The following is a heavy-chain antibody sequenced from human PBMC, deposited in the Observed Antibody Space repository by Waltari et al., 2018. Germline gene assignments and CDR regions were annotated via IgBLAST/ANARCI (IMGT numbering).Heavy chain of an antibody. D-gene: IGHD3-22*01. Sequence: QVQLVQSGAEVKKPGSSVKVSCKASGGPFSRYTISWVRRAPGQGLEWMGRIIPILGIANYAQKFQGRVTITADKSTSTAYMELSSLRSEDTAVYYCARDAIVVVSRDAFDIWGQGTMVTVSS. V-gene: IGHV1-69*08. J-gene: IGHJ3*02. CDR1: GGPFSRYT. CDR2: IIPILGIA. CDR3: ARDAIVVVSRDAFDI.